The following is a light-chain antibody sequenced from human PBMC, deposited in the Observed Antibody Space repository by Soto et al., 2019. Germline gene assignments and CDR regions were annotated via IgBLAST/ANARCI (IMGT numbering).Light chain of an antibody. CDR2: GAS. Sequence: EIVSTQSPGTVSLSPGERATLLCRAIQSFTTSQLAWYQQRPGQAPRVLFYGASSRATGIPDRFSGSGSGTDFTLTISRLEPEDFAVYYCQQYGSSPPITFGQGTRLEI. V-gene: IGKV3-20*01. CDR3: QQYGSSPPIT. CDR1: QSFTTSQ. J-gene: IGKJ5*01.